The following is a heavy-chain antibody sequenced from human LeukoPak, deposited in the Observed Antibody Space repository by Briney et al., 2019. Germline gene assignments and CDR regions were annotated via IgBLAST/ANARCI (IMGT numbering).Heavy chain of an antibody. CDR1: GGSVSSGSYY. Sequence: SETLSLTCTVSGGSVSSGSYYWSWIRQPPGKGLEWIGYIYYSGSTNYNPSLKSRVTISVDTSKNQFSLKLSSVTAADTAVYYCARKFINRNYVLDYWGQGTLVTVSS. CDR2: IYYSGST. V-gene: IGHV4-61*01. CDR3: ARKFINRNYVLDY. D-gene: IGHD1-7*01. J-gene: IGHJ4*02.